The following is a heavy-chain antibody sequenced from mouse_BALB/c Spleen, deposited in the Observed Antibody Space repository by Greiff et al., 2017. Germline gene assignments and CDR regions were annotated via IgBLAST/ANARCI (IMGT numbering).Heavy chain of an antibody. V-gene: IGHV10-1*02. Sequence: DAGGGLVQPKGSLKLSCAASGFTFNTYAMTWVRQAPGKGLEWVARIRSKSNNYATYYADSVKDRFTISRDDSQSMLYLQMNNLKTEDTAMYYCVRQGETWFAYWGQGTLVTVSA. CDR1: GFTFNTYA. J-gene: IGHJ3*01. CDR2: IRSKSNNYAT. CDR3: VRQGETWFAY.